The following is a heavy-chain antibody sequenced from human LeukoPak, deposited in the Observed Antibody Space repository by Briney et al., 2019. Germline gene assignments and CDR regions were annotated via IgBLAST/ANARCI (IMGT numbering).Heavy chain of an antibody. Sequence: GGSLRLSCAASGFTFSNYWMSWVRQAPGKGLQWVANIKQDGSEKYYVDSVKGRFTISRDNAKNTLYLQMNSLRAEDTAVYYCAREDTAMASYWGQGTLVTVSS. V-gene: IGHV3-7*01. CDR2: IKQDGSEK. J-gene: IGHJ4*02. CDR1: GFTFSNYW. CDR3: AREDTAMASY. D-gene: IGHD5-18*01.